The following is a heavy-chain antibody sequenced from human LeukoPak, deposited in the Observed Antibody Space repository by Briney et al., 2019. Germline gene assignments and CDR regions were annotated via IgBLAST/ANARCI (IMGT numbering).Heavy chain of an antibody. J-gene: IGHJ4*02. D-gene: IGHD6-19*01. Sequence: GGSLRLSCAASGFTLTSSWMSWVRQAPGKGLEWVAKIRPDGSEKYYVDSVKGRFTISRDTAKNSLYLQLNSLRAEDTAVYYCAGSSGYWVQGTLVTVSS. V-gene: IGHV3-7*05. CDR1: GFTLTSSW. CDR3: AGSSGY. CDR2: IRPDGSEK.